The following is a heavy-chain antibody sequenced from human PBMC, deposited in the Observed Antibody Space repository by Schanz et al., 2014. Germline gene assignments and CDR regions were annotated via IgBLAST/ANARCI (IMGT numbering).Heavy chain of an antibody. J-gene: IGHJ6*02. CDR2: ISGGGGTR. Sequence: EEQLLQSGGGLVQPGGSLRLSCAASGFTFGSYGMSWVRQGPGKGLEWVSGISGGGGTRNYADSVKGRFTVFRDNSKRTLYLEISAPRAEDAAVKSCAKDTCSSAPWYGYGMAAWGQGSTVTVSS. V-gene: IGHV3-23*01. CDR1: GFTFGSYG. CDR3: AKDTCSSAPWYGYGMAA. D-gene: IGHD2-2*01.